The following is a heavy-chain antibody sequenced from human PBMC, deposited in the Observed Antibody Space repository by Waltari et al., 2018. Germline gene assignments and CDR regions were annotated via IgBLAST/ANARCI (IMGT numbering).Heavy chain of an antibody. CDR1: GFPVIIHA. CDR2: ISVSGDT. CDR3: AKPFYNWDDPLES. Sequence: EVQLLESGGDLVQPGGSLRLSCGASGFPVIIHAVSWVRQAPGKGLEWVSSISVSGDTYYADSVKGRFTISRDNSDKTVYLQINRLRADDTAVYYCAKPFYNWDDPLESWGQGTLVTVSS. J-gene: IGHJ5*02. V-gene: IGHV3-23*01. D-gene: IGHD1-20*01.